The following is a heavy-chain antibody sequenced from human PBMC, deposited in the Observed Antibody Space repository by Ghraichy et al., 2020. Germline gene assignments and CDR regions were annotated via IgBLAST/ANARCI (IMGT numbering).Heavy chain of an antibody. V-gene: IGHV3-48*02. CDR2: ISSTSSTT. CDR1: GFTFSTYS. CDR3: ARYESYYYDSSGYYYAFDI. J-gene: IGHJ3*02. Sequence: GGSLRLSCAGSGFTFSTYSMNWVRQAPGKGLECVSYISSTSSTTYYADSVKGRFTISRDNAKNSLYLQMNSLRDEDTAVYYCARYESYYYDSSGYYYAFDIWGQGTMVTVSS. D-gene: IGHD3-22*01.